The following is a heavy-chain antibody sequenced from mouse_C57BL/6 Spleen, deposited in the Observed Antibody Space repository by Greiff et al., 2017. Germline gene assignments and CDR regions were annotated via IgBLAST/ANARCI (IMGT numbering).Heavy chain of an antibody. Sequence: EVQGVESGGGLVKPGGSLKLSCAASGFTFSDYGMHWVRQAPEKGLEWVAYISSGSSTIYYADTVKGRFTISRDNAKNTLFLQMTSLRSEDTAMYYCAREDYGSSYDWYFDVWGTGTTVTVSS. V-gene: IGHV5-17*01. CDR1: GFTFSDYG. D-gene: IGHD1-1*01. CDR2: ISSGSSTI. CDR3: AREDYGSSYDWYFDV. J-gene: IGHJ1*03.